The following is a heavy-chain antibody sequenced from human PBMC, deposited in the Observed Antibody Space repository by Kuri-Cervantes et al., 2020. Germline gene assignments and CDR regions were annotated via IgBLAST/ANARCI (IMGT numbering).Heavy chain of an antibody. CDR2: IYTSGST. CDR3: ASLRSGYSYYYYMDV. CDR1: GGSISSYY. D-gene: IGHD5-18*01. V-gene: IGHV4-4*07. J-gene: IGHJ6*03. Sequence: SETLSLTCTVSGGSISSYYWSWIRQPAGKGLEWIGRIYTSGSTNYNPSLKSRVTISVDTSKNQFSLKLSSVTAADTAVYYCASLRSGYSYYYYMDVWGKGTTVTVSS.